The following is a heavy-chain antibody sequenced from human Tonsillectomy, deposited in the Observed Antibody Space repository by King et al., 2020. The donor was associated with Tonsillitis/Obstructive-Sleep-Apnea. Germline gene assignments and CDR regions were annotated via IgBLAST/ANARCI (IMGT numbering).Heavy chain of an antibody. J-gene: IGHJ4*02. V-gene: IGHV7-4-1*02. D-gene: IGHD6-13*01. Sequence: LVQSGSELKKPGASVKVSCKASGYTFTTFAMHWVRQAPGQGLEWMGWINTRTGNPTYAQGFTGRFVFSLDTSVNSAYLQISTLKGEDTAVYYCARTAGPPYFDYWGQGSLVTVSS. CDR2: INTRTGNP. CDR1: GYTFTTFA. CDR3: ARTAGPPYFDY.